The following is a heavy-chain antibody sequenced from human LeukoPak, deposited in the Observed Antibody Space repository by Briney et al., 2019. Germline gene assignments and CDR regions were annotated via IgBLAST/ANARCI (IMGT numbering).Heavy chain of an antibody. J-gene: IGHJ4*02. CDR3: ASLYYDFWSGYYTHFDY. CDR1: GGSISSYY. Sequence: PSETLSLTCTVSGGSISSYYWSWIRQPPGKGLEWIGYIYYSGSTNYNPSFKSRVTISVDTSKNQFSLKLSSVTAADTAVYYCASLYYDFWSGYYTHFDYWGQGTLVTVSS. V-gene: IGHV4-59*01. CDR2: IYYSGST. D-gene: IGHD3-3*01.